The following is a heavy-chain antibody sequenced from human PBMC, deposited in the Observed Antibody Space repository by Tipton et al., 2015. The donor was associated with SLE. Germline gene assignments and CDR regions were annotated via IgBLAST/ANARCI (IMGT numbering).Heavy chain of an antibody. V-gene: IGHV4-59*01. CDR1: GGSITSYY. Sequence: TLSLTCTVSGGSITSYYWSWIRQPPGKGLEWIGYIYYSGSTNYNPSLKSRVTISVGTSNNQFSLKLSSVTAADTAVYYCARSAGYGSSWAHFDYWGQGTLVTVSS. D-gene: IGHD6-13*01. CDR2: IYYSGST. CDR3: ARSAGYGSSWAHFDY. J-gene: IGHJ4*02.